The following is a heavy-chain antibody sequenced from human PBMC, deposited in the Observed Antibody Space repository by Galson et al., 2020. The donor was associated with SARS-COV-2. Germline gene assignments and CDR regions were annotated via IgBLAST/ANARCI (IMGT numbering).Heavy chain of an antibody. D-gene: IGHD5-12*01. CDR3: ARSGADEMATSNYYYYYYMDV. CDR1: GGTFSSYA. Sequence: SVKVSCKASGGTFSSYAISWVRQAPGKGLEWMGGIIPILGIANYAQKFQGRVTITADKSTSTAYMELSSLRSEDTAVYYCARSGADEMATSNYYYYYYMDVWGKGTTVTVSS. CDR2: IIPILGIA. J-gene: IGHJ6*03. V-gene: IGHV1-69*10.